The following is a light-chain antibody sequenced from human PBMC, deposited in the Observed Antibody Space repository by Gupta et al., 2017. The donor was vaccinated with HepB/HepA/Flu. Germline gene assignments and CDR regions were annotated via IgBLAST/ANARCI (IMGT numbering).Light chain of an antibody. J-gene: IGKJ4*01. CDR3: QQRINWPLT. V-gene: IGKV3-11*01. Sequence: EIVFTQSPVTLSLSPGERATLSCRASQSVSRYLAWYQQKPGQPPRLLVFDASNRATGVPARFSGSGSGTDFTLTISSLEPEDFAVYYCQQRINWPLTFGGGTRVEIK. CDR1: QSVSRY. CDR2: DAS.